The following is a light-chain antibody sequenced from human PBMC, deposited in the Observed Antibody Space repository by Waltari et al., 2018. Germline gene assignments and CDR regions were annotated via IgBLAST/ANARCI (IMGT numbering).Light chain of an antibody. J-gene: IGKJ2*01. V-gene: IGKV1-39*01. CDR2: AAS. CDR1: ENLNRY. Sequence: CRESENLNRYLNWVQPRPGKAPKLLICAASTLQSGVPSRFSGSGSGTDFTLTISSLQPEDSASYYCQQSYRTPYTFGQGTKVEV. CDR3: QQSYRTPYT.